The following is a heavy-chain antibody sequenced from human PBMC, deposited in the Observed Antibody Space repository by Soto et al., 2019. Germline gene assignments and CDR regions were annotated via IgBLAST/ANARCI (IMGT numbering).Heavy chain of an antibody. CDR3: ARRGDGYNPYYYYGMDV. Sequence: PGESLKISCKGSGYSFTSYWIGWVHQMPGKGLEWMGIIYPGDSDTRYSPSFQGQVTISADKSISTAYLQWSSLKASDTAMYYCARRGDGYNPYYYYGMDVWGQGTTVTVSS. CDR1: GYSFTSYW. CDR2: IYPGDSDT. D-gene: IGHD5-12*01. J-gene: IGHJ6*02. V-gene: IGHV5-51*07.